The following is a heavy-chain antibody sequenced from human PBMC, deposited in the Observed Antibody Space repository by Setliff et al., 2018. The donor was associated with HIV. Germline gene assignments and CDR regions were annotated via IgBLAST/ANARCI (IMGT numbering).Heavy chain of an antibody. V-gene: IGHV4-59*12. CDR1: GGSISTYY. CDR2: ISYSGTT. Sequence: SETLSLTCSVSGGSISTYYWSWIRQPPGEGLEWIGYISYSGTTRYNSSLKSRVTMLVDTSKNQFSLKLTSMTAADTAVYYCARGGPASPHWFDPWGQGTLVTVSS. D-gene: IGHD3-16*01. J-gene: IGHJ5*02. CDR3: ARGGPASPHWFDP.